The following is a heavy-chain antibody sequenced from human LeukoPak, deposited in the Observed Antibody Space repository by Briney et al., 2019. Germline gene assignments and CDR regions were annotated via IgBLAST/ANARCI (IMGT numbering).Heavy chain of an antibody. D-gene: IGHD3-22*01. CDR1: GFTFSSYW. CDR2: INSDGSST. V-gene: IGHV3-74*01. CDR3: ARGASSITMTN. J-gene: IGHJ4*02. Sequence: GGSLRLSCAASGFTFSSYWMHWVRQAPGKGLVWVSRINSDGSSTSYAASVKGRFTISRDNAKNTLYLQMNSLRAEDTAVYYCARGASSITMTNWGQGTLVTVSS.